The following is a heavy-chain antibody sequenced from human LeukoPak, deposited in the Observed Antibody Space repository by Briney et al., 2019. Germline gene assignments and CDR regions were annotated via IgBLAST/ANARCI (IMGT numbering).Heavy chain of an antibody. J-gene: IGHJ5*02. CDR2: IYSGGST. Sequence: GGSLRLSCAASGFTVSSNYMSWVRQAPGKGLEWVSAIYSGGSTHYADSVKGRFTISRDNSKNTLYLQMNSLRAEDTAVYYCARGSMAYGSVTWGQGTLVTVSS. CDR3: ARGSMAYGSVT. CDR1: GFTVSSNY. D-gene: IGHD3-10*01. V-gene: IGHV3-53*01.